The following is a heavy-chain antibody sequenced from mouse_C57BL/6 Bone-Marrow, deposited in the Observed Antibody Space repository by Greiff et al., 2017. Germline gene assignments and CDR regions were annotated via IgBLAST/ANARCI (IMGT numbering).Heavy chain of an antibody. V-gene: IGHV10-1*01. CDR1: GFSFNTYA. Sequence: EVKLMESGGGLVQPKGSLKLSCAASGFSFNTYAMNWVRQAPGKGLEWVARIRSNSNNYATYYADSVKDRFTISRDDSESMLYLQINNSKTDDNTMNYCGRADGYDPFAYWGQGTLVTVSA. J-gene: IGHJ3*01. CDR3: GRADGYDPFAY. D-gene: IGHD2-2*01. CDR2: IRSNSNNYAT.